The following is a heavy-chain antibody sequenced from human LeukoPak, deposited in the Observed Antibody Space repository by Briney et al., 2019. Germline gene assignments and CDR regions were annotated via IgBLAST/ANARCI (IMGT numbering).Heavy chain of an antibody. CDR1: GFTFSSYA. J-gene: IGHJ4*02. D-gene: IGHD6-13*01. CDR2: AYSGGYT. V-gene: IGHV3-66*01. CDR3: ARAPSTVRSWFYFDY. Sequence: GGSLRLSCAASGFTFSSYAMSWVRQAPGKGLEWVSAAYSGGYTNYADSVKGRFTISGDNSKNTLYLQMSSLRAEDTAVYYCARAPSTVRSWFYFDYWGQGTLVTVFS.